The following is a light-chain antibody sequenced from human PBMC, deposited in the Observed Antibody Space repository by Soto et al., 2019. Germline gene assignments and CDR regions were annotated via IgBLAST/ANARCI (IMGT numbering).Light chain of an antibody. CDR3: QQYYSYPPLALT. J-gene: IGKJ4*01. CDR2: AAS. V-gene: IGKV1-8*01. Sequence: AIRMTQSPSSLSASTGDRVTITCRASQGISSYLAWYQQKPGKAPKLLIYAASTLQSGVPSRFSGSGSGTDFNLTISCLQSEDFATYYCQQYYSYPPLALTFGGGTKVDIK. CDR1: QGISSY.